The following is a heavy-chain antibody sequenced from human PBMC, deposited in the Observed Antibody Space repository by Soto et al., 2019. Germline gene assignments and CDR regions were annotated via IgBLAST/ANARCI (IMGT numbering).Heavy chain of an antibody. J-gene: IGHJ4*02. D-gene: IGHD1-20*01. V-gene: IGHV4-59*01. CDR3: ARGTRALITSFFAY. CDR1: GDAISNYY. Sequence: SETLSLTCSVSGDAISNYYWSWIRQTPGKGLEWIGCVHDSGSTDYNPSLKSRVTMSLHTSKSQFYLNLSSVTAADSATYYCARGTRALITSFFAYWGQGIPVTVSS. CDR2: VHDSGST.